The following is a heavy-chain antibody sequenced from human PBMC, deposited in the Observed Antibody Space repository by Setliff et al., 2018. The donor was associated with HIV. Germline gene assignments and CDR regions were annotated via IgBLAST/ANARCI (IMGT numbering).Heavy chain of an antibody. CDR3: AAASSWDPLLDY. J-gene: IGHJ4*02. CDR2: IYYSGST. Sequence: PSETLSLTCTVSGGSISSSSYYWGWIRQPPGKGLEWIGSIYYSGSTYYNPSLKSRVTISLDRSKTQFSLKLSSVTAADTAVYYCAAASSWDPLLDYWGQGTLVTVSS. D-gene: IGHD6-13*01. V-gene: IGHV4-39*07. CDR1: GGSISSSSYY.